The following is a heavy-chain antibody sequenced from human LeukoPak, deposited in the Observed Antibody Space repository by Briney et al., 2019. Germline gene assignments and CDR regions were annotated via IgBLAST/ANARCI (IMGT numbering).Heavy chain of an antibody. CDR3: ARVRDCSGGSCLYYYYYGMDV. Sequence: GGSLRLSCAASGFTFSSYSMNWVRQAPGKGLEWVSSISSSSSYIYYADSVKGRFAISRDNAKNSLSLQMNSLRAEDTAVYYCARVRDCSGGSCLYYYYYGMDVWGQGTTVTVSS. J-gene: IGHJ6*02. CDR1: GFTFSSYS. V-gene: IGHV3-21*01. CDR2: ISSSSSYI. D-gene: IGHD2-15*01.